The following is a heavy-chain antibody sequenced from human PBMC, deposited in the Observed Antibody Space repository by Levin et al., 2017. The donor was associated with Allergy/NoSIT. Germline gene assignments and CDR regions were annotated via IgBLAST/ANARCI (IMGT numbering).Heavy chain of an antibody. CDR1: GGSFSDHY. V-gene: IGHV4-34*01. D-gene: IGHD3-16*02. CDR3: ARRDDIWGGYRHRAFDI. CDR2: INHSGST. J-gene: IGHJ3*02. Sequence: PSETLSLTCAVYGGSFSDHYWSWIRQVPGRGLEWIGEINHSGSTDYNPSLKSRLTISVDTSKNQYSLKLSSVTAADTAVYYCARRDDIWGGYRHRAFDIWGQGTMVTVSS.